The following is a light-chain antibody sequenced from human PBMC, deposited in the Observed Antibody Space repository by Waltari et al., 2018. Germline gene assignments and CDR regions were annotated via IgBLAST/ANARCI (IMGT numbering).Light chain of an antibody. CDR3: QSYDTSLSVGV. Sequence: QSVLTQPPSMSGAPGQRVTISCTGSSSNIGAGYAVHWYQQVPGTAPKLLIYRNINRPSGVPDRFSASKSDTSASLAITGLRAEDEAKYFCQSYDTSLSVGVFGGGTKLTVL. V-gene: IGLV1-40*01. J-gene: IGLJ2*01. CDR1: SSNIGAGYA. CDR2: RNI.